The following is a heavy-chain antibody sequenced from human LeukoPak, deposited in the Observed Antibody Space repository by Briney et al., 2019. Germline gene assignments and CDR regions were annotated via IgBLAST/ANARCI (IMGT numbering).Heavy chain of an antibody. CDR2: ISGSGGST. CDR1: GFTFSSYG. J-gene: IGHJ4*02. CDR3: ARAHCSSTSCYGMFDY. V-gene: IGHV3-23*01. D-gene: IGHD2-2*01. Sequence: PGGTLRLSCAASGFTFSSYGMSWVRQAPGKGLEWVSAISGSGGSTYYADSVKGRFTISRDNAKNSLYLQMNSLRAEDTAVYYCARAHCSSTSCYGMFDYWGQGTLVTVSS.